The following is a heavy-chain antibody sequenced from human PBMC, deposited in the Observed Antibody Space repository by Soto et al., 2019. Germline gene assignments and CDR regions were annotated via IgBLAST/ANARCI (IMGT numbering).Heavy chain of an antibody. CDR1: GGTFSSYA. Sequence: QVQLVQSGAEVKKPGSSVKVSCKASGGTFSSYAISWVRQAPGQGLEWMGGIIPIFGTANYAQQFQGRVTITADESTSTAYMELSSLRSEDTAVYYWASGGHYDSSGYRAKGDIWGQGTMVTVSS. V-gene: IGHV1-69*01. D-gene: IGHD3-22*01. J-gene: IGHJ3*02. CDR2: IIPIFGTA. CDR3: ASGGHYDSSGYRAKGDI.